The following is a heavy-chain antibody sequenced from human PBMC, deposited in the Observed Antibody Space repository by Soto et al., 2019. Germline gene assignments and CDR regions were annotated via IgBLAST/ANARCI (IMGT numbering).Heavy chain of an antibody. J-gene: IGHJ6*02. CDR3: ARDRRGASAAAGTRNYYYGMDV. CDR2: IYSGGST. CDR1: GFTVSSNY. V-gene: IGHV3-53*01. Sequence: QPGGSLRLSCAASGFTVSSNYMSWVRQAPGKGLEWVSVIYSGGSTYYADSVRGRFTISRDNSKNTLYLQMNSLRAEDTAVYYCARDRRGASAAAGTRNYYYGMDVWGQGTTVTVSS. D-gene: IGHD6-13*01.